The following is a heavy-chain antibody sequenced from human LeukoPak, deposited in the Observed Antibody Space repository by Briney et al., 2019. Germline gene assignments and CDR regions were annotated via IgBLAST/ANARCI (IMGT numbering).Heavy chain of an antibody. Sequence: GGSLRLSCAASGFTVSSNYMSWVRQAPGKGREWLSIIYSDGSTYYADSVKGRFTISRDNSKNTLYLQMNSLRAEDTAVYYCARGLYYYDSSGYLYFWGQGTLVTVSS. CDR1: GFTVSSNY. D-gene: IGHD3-22*01. J-gene: IGHJ4*02. V-gene: IGHV3-53*01. CDR2: IYSDGST. CDR3: ARGLYYYDSSGYLYF.